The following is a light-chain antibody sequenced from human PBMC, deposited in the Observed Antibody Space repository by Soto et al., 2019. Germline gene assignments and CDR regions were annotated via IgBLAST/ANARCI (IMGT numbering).Light chain of an antibody. Sequence: DIHMTLNTSTLSASVGDRFTIACRASQSISSWFAWYQQKPGKAPKLLIYKASTLKSGVPSRFSGSGSGTHFTPTISSLQPEDFARYYCQQANTSPLTFGQGTLLEIK. CDR1: QSISSW. J-gene: IGKJ5*01. CDR3: QQANTSPLT. CDR2: KAS. V-gene: IGKV1-5*03.